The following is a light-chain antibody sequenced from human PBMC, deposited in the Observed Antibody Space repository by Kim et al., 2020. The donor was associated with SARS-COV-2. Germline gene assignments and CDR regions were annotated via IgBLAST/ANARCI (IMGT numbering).Light chain of an antibody. Sequence: SQRERATLSCRASQSVSNNKLAWYQQKPGQAPRLLIDGASRRAIGIPDRFSGSGSGTDFTLTISRLEPEDFAVYYCHQYDGIPETFGQGTKVDIK. V-gene: IGKV3-20*01. CDR1: QSVSNNK. CDR3: HQYDGIPET. CDR2: GAS. J-gene: IGKJ1*01.